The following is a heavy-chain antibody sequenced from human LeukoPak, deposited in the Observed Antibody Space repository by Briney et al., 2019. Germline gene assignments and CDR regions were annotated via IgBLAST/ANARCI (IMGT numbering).Heavy chain of an antibody. V-gene: IGHV3-66*01. Sequence: GGSLRLSCAASGFTVSSNYMSWVRQAPGKGLEWVSIIYSGGTTYYPDSVNGRFTISRDNSKNTLYLQMNSLRAEDTAVYYCARAFYDSSGSNSYSFDYWGQGTLVTVSS. CDR2: IYSGGTT. D-gene: IGHD3-22*01. J-gene: IGHJ4*02. CDR1: GFTVSSNY. CDR3: ARAFYDSSGSNSYSFDY.